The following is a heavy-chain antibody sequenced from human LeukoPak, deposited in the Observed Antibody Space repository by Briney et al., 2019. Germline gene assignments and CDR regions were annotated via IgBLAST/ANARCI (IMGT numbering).Heavy chain of an antibody. V-gene: IGHV4-34*01. CDR2: INHSGST. D-gene: IGHD6-13*01. J-gene: IGHJ6*02. Sequence: SETLSLTCAVYGGSLSGYYWSWIRQPPGKGLEWIGEINHSGSTNYNPSLKSRVTISVDTSKNQFSLKLSSVTAADTAVYYCARRAAAAAPTYYYYYYGMDVWGQGTTVTVSS. CDR3: ARRAAAAAPTYYYYYYGMDV. CDR1: GGSLSGYY.